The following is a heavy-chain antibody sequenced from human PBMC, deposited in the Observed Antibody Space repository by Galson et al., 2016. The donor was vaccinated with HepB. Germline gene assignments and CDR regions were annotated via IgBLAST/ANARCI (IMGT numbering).Heavy chain of an antibody. CDR2: INPNDGDT. Sequence: SVKVSCKASGYTFYAYYMHWVRQAPGQGLEWLGWINPNDGDTNYAPKFQAWVTMTRDMSTRTVYMELRGLRSDDTAVYYCARRDILTGLDYWGQGTLVTVSS. CDR1: GYTFYAYY. D-gene: IGHD3-9*01. V-gene: IGHV1-2*04. CDR3: ARRDILTGLDY. J-gene: IGHJ4*02.